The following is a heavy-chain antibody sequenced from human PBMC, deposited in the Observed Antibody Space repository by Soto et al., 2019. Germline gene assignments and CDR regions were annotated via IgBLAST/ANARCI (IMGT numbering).Heavy chain of an antibody. J-gene: IGHJ4*02. CDR1: GGSISSYY. Sequence: QVRLQESGPGLVKPSETLSLTCTVSGGSISSYYWSWIRQPPGKGLEWIGYIYYSGSTNYNPSLKSRVHISVDTSKNQFSLKLSSVTAADTAVYYCARHSYYDFWSGYYSSYYFDYWGQGTLVTVSS. D-gene: IGHD3-3*01. CDR3: ARHSYYDFWSGYYSSYYFDY. CDR2: IYYSGST. V-gene: IGHV4-59*01.